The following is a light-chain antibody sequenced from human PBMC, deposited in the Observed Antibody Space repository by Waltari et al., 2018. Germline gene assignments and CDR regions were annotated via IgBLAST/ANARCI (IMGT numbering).Light chain of an antibody. V-gene: IGLV4-69*01. J-gene: IGLJ3*02. CDR2: LNSDGSH. Sequence: QLVLTQSPSASASLGASVKLTCTLSSGPSNYAIAWHQQQPEKGPRFLMNLNSDGSHSRGDGISDRFSGSSSGSERYLTISSLQSEDEADYYCQTWDTGIWVFGGGTKLTV. CDR1: SGPSNYA. CDR3: QTWDTGIWV.